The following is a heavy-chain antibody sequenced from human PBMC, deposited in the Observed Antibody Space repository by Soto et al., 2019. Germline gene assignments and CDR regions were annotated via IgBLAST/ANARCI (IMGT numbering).Heavy chain of an antibody. CDR1: GVTFSSYA. CDR3: ARQYCSGGSCYEVLYYYYGMDV. Sequence: SLKVSCKASGVTFSSYAISWVRQAPGQGLEWMGGIIPIFGTANYAQKFQGRVTITADKSTSTAYMELSSLRSEDTAVYYCARQYCSGGSCYEVLYYYYGMDVWGQGTTVTVSS. V-gene: IGHV1-69*06. J-gene: IGHJ6*02. D-gene: IGHD2-15*01. CDR2: IIPIFGTA.